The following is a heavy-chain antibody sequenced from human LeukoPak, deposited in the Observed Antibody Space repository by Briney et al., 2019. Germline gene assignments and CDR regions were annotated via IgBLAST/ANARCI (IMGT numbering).Heavy chain of an antibody. J-gene: IGHJ4*02. CDR3: AKDGGGWRQLSFDY. Sequence: PGGSLRLSCAASGFTFSSYGMHWVRQAPGKGLEWVAFIRYDGSNKYYADSVKGRFTISRDNSKNTQYLQMNSLRAEDTAVYYCAKDGGGWRQLSFDYWGQGTLVTVSS. CDR2: IRYDGSNK. CDR1: GFTFSSYG. V-gene: IGHV3-30*02. D-gene: IGHD5-24*01.